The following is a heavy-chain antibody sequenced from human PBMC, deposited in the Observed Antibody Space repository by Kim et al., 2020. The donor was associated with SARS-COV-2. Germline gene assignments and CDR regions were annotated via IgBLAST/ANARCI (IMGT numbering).Heavy chain of an antibody. CDR2: ISYDGSNK. V-gene: IGHV3-30*18. CDR3: AKDLLGYCSGGSCFVVHYYYGMDV. D-gene: IGHD2-15*01. CDR1: GFTFSSYG. Sequence: GGSLRLSCAASGFTFSSYGMHWVRQAPGKGLEWVAVISYDGSNKYYADSVKGRFTISRDNSKNTLYLQMNSLRAEDTAVYYCAKDLLGYCSGGSCFVVHYYYGMDVWGQGPTVTVSS. J-gene: IGHJ6*02.